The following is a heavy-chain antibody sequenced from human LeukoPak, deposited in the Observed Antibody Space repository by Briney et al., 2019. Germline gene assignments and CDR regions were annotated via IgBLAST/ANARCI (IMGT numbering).Heavy chain of an antibody. Sequence: GRSLTLSCAATGFIFNHYGMHWVRQGPGKGLEWVAYIAHHGNNKYYADSVKGRFTISRDNSKRTLYLQMNSLRPDDTAMYYCAKDGSWSCTDWGQGTLVTVSS. D-gene: IGHD2-8*02. CDR1: GFIFNHYG. J-gene: IGHJ4*02. V-gene: IGHV3-30*18. CDR3: AKDGSWSCTD. CDR2: IAHHGNNK.